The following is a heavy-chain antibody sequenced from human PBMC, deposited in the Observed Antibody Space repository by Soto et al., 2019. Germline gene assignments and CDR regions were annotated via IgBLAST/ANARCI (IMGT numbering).Heavy chain of an antibody. J-gene: IGHJ4*02. D-gene: IGHD3-22*01. CDR3: AGLYHYDSSGYYDY. CDR1: GNSFTTYY. V-gene: IGHV1-46*01. Sequence: VASVKVSCKASGNSFTTYYMHWVRQAPGQGLEWMGIINPCGGRTTYAQKFQGRVTMTRDTSTSTFHMELSSLTSEDTAVYYCAGLYHYDSSGYYDYWGQGTLVTVSS. CDR2: INPCGGRT.